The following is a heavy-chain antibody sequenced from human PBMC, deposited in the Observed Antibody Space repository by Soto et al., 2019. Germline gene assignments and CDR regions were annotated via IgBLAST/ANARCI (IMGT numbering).Heavy chain of an antibody. CDR3: GRVSQYQSYAMDV. Sequence: SVKVSCKASGGTFNSYGVSWVRQAPGQGLEWMGTLIPMFGTTNYAERFQGRVTITADESTGTAYMELSSLRSEDTAVYFCGRVSQYQSYAMDVWGQGTTVTVSS. J-gene: IGHJ6*02. V-gene: IGHV1-69*13. CDR2: LIPMFGTT. CDR1: GGTFNSYG.